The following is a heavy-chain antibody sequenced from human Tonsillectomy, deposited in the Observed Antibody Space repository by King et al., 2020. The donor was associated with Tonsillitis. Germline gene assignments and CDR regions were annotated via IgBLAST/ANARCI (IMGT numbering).Heavy chain of an antibody. V-gene: IGHV4-39*01. CDR2: IYYSGST. CDR1: GGSISSSSYY. Sequence: QLQESGPGLVKPSETLSLTCTVSGGSISSSSYYWGWIRQPPGKGLEWIGSIYYSGSTYYTPSLKSRVTISVDTSKNQFSLKLSSVTAADTAVYYCARHPQWELLPSDAFDIWGQGTMVTVSS. J-gene: IGHJ3*02. D-gene: IGHD1-26*01. CDR3: ARHPQWELLPSDAFDI.